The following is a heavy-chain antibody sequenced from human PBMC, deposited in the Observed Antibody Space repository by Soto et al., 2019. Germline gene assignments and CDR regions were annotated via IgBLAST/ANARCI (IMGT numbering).Heavy chain of an antibody. CDR2: IYYSGST. V-gene: IGHV4-30-4*01. Sequence: SETLSLTCTVSGGSISSGDYYWSWIRQPPGKGLEWIGYIYYSGSTYYNPSLKSRVTISVDTSKNQFSLKLSSVTAADTAVYYCAREEIIISTQYSTSGSFDYWGQGTLVTVSS. J-gene: IGHJ4*02. CDR1: GGSISSGDYY. CDR3: AREEIIISTQYSTSGSFDY. D-gene: IGHD6-6*01.